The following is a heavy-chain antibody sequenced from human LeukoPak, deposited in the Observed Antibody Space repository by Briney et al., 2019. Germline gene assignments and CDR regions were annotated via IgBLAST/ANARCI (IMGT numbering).Heavy chain of an antibody. CDR1: GYTFTGYY. CDR3: ARDRGNGSVDV. J-gene: IGHJ6*02. D-gene: IGHD2-15*01. Sequence: ASVKVSCKASGYTFTGYYLHWVRQAPGQGLEWMGWINPNSGGTKYAQKFQGWVTMTRDTSISTAYMELSRLKSDDTAVYYCARDRGNGSVDVWGQGTTVTVSS. CDR2: INPNSGGT. V-gene: IGHV1-2*04.